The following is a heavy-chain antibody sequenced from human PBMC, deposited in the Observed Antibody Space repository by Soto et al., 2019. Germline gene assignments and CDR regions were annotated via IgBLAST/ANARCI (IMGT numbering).Heavy chain of an antibody. Sequence: SETLSLTCAVYGGSFSGYYWSWIRQPPGKGLEWIGEINHSGSTNYNPSLKSRVTISVDTSKNQFSLKLSSVTAADTAVYYCARGARPGSGSYYPTRFDYWGQGTLVTVSS. CDR1: GGSFSGYY. D-gene: IGHD3-10*01. J-gene: IGHJ4*02. CDR3: ARGARPGSGSYYPTRFDY. CDR2: INHSGST. V-gene: IGHV4-34*01.